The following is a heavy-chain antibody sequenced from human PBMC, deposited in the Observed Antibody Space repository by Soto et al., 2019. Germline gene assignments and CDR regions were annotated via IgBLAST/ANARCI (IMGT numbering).Heavy chain of an antibody. V-gene: IGHV4-39*01. CDR3: VRHWSSSGNNWFDP. D-gene: IGHD1-1*01. CDR1: GGSIRSTTYY. Sequence: VSLTCTVSGGSIRSTTYYWAWIRQSPGKGLEWIGSIYYSGTTYYHPSLKSRVTMSVDTPKNQVSLKLSSMTAADTAVYYCVRHWSSSGNNWFDPWGQGTQVNVSS. CDR2: IYYSGTT. J-gene: IGHJ5*02.